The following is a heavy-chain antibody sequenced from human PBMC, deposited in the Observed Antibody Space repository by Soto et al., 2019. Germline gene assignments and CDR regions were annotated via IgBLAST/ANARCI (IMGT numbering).Heavy chain of an antibody. CDR3: ARGRGYSYGLDP. Sequence: PSETLSLTCAVSGGSISSGGYSWSWIRQPPGEGLEWIGFISYSGTTYYSPSLKSRVAISLDTSKNQFSLSLSSVTAADTAVYYCARGRGYSYGLDPWGQGTLVTVSS. J-gene: IGHJ5*02. CDR1: GGSISSGGYS. CDR2: ISYSGTT. D-gene: IGHD5-18*01. V-gene: IGHV4-30-4*08.